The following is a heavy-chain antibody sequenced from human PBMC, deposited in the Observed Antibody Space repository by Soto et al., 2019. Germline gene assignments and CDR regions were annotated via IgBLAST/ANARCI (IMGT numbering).Heavy chain of an antibody. CDR3: ARDIRYSSSWYGAMGY. CDR2: INAGNGNT. V-gene: IGHV1-3*01. D-gene: IGHD6-13*01. J-gene: IGHJ4*02. Sequence: QVQLVQSGAEVKKPGASVKVSCKASGYTFTSYVMHWVRQAPGQRLEWMGWINAGNGNTKYSQKFQGRVTITRDTSASTAYMELSSLRSEDTAAYYCARDIRYSSSWYGAMGYWGQGTLVTVSS. CDR1: GYTFTSYV.